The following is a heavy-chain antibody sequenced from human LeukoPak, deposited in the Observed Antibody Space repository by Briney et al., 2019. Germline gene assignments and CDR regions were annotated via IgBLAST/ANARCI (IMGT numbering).Heavy chain of an antibody. J-gene: IGHJ4*02. Sequence: GGSLRLSCAASGFTFSSYGMSWVRQAPRKGLEWVSAISGSGGSTYYADSVKGRFTISRDNAKKSLYLQMNSLRAEDTAVYYCARVRYFDWLGPFDYWGQGTLVTVSS. CDR3: ARVRYFDWLGPFDY. CDR1: GFTFSSYG. V-gene: IGHV3-23*01. CDR2: ISGSGGST. D-gene: IGHD3-9*01.